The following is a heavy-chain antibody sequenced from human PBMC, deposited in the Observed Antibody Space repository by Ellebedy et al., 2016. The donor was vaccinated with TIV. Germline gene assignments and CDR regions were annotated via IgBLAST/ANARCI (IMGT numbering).Heavy chain of an antibody. D-gene: IGHD1-26*01. CDR2: MRQDGGDK. CDR1: GFSFRSYW. V-gene: IGHV3-7*01. J-gene: IGHJ3*02. CDR3: ASDGSYGDHLSPAHAFEI. Sequence: GESLKISCVVSGFSFRSYWMSWVRQAPGKGLEWVANMRQDGGDKYYVDSVKGRFTISRDNAKSSLFLQMNSVRAEDTAVYYCASDGSYGDHLSPAHAFEIWGQGTLVTVSP.